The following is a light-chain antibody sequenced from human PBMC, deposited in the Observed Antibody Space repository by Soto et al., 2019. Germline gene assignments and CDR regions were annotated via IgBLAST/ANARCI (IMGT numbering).Light chain of an antibody. CDR3: QQSYSSPRT. CDR2: AAS. V-gene: IGKV1-39*01. CDR1: QSIRRS. J-gene: IGKJ1*01. Sequence: DIPMTQSPSSLSAPVADRVTHPFRASQSIRRSLNWYQQKPGKAPKLLIYAASSLQSGVPSRFSGSGYGTDFTLTITSLQSEDFAIYYCQQSYSSPRTFGQGTKVDIK.